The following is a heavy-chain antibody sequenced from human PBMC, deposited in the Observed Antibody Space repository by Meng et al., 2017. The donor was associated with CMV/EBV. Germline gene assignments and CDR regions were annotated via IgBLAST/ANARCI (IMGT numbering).Heavy chain of an antibody. D-gene: IGHD2-8*01. Sequence: GESLKISCAASGFTFSSYSMNWVRQAPGKGLEWVSSISSSSSYIYYADSVKGRFTISRDNAKNSLYLQMNSLRAEDTAVYYCARYEGRRPFDYWGQGTLVTVSS. V-gene: IGHV3-21*01. CDR1: GFTFSSYS. J-gene: IGHJ4*02. CDR2: ISSSSSYI. CDR3: ARYEGRRPFDY.